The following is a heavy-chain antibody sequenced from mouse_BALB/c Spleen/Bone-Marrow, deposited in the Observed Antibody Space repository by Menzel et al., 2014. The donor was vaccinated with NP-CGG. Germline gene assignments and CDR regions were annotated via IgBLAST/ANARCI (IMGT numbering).Heavy chain of an antibody. CDR3: ASWSTTGAMDY. CDR1: GYSFTAYT. J-gene: IGHJ4*01. D-gene: IGHD5-1*01. CDR2: INPYNGGT. V-gene: IGHV1-18*01. Sequence: VQLQQSGPELVKPGASMRITCRASGYSFTAYTMNWVKQSHGKNLEWIGLINPYNGGTGYNQKFKGKATLTVDKSSSTAYMELLSLTSEDSAVYYCASWSTTGAMDYWGQGTSVTVSS.